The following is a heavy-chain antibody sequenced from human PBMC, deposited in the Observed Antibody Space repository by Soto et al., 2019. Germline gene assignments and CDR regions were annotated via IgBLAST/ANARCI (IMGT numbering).Heavy chain of an antibody. CDR3: ARVWSSTSYQNWFDP. CDR1: GYTFTSYG. V-gene: IGHV1-18*01. D-gene: IGHD2-2*01. J-gene: IGHJ5*02. Sequence: QVQLVQSGAEVKKPGASVKVSCKASGYTFTSYGISWVRQAPEQRHEWMGWISAYNGNTNYAQKLQGRVTMTTDTSTSTAYMELRSLRSDDTAVYYCARVWSSTSYQNWFDPWGQGTLVTVCS. CDR2: ISAYNGNT.